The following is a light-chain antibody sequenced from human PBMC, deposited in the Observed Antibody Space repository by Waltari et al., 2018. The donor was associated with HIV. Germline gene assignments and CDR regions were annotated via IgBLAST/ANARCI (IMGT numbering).Light chain of an antibody. V-gene: IGLV1-44*01. CDR1: SSNIGSNT. Sequence: QSVLTQPPSASGTPGQRVTISCSGSSSNIGSNTVNWSRQLPGTAPKLLIYSNNQRPSGVPDRFSGSKSGTSASLAISGLQSDYEADYYCATWDDSLNGWVFGGGTKLTVL. J-gene: IGLJ3*02. CDR3: ATWDDSLNGWV. CDR2: SNN.